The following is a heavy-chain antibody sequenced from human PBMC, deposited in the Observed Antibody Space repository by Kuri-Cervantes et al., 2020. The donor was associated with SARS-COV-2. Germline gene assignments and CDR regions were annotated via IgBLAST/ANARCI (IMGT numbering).Heavy chain of an antibody. CDR3: ARDMGDRLLWFGELLY. CDR1: GYTFTSYG. J-gene: IGHJ4*02. Sequence: ASVKVSCKASGYTFTSYGISWVRQAPGQGLEWMGWISAYNGNTNYAQKLQGRDTMTTDTSTSTAYMELRSLRSDDTAVYYCARDMGDRLLWFGELLYWGQGTLVTVSS. D-gene: IGHD3-10*01. V-gene: IGHV1-18*04. CDR2: ISAYNGNT.